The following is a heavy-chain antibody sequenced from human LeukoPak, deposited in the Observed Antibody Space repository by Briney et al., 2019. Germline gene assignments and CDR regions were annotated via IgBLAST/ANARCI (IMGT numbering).Heavy chain of an antibody. CDR3: ARAALLLDIVVVLRAGYYFDY. J-gene: IGHJ4*02. CDR2: IYTSGST. V-gene: IGHV4-4*07. Sequence: SETLSLTCTVSGGSISSYYWSWIRQPAGKGLEWIGRIYTSGSTNYNPSLKSRVTMSVDTSKNQFSLKLSSVTAADTAVYYCARAALLLDIVVVLRAGYYFDYWGQGTLVTVSS. D-gene: IGHD2-15*01. CDR1: GGSISSYY.